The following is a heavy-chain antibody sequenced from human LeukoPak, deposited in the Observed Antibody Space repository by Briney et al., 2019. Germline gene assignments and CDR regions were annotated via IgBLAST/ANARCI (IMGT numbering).Heavy chain of an antibody. V-gene: IGHV1-46*01. J-gene: IGHJ4*02. CDR2: INPSGGST. Sequence: GSVKVSCKASGYTFTSYYMHWVRQAPGQGLEWMGIINPSGGSTSYAQKFQGRVTMTRDTSTSTVYMELSSLRSEDTAVYYCARADPSGWYYYWGQGTLVTVSS. CDR3: ARADPSGWYYY. CDR1: GYTFTSYY. D-gene: IGHD6-19*01.